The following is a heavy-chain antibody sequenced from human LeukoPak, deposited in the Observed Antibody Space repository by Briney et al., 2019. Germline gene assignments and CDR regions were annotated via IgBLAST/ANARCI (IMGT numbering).Heavy chain of an antibody. V-gene: IGHV3-11*04. CDR3: ARGPHKYSSSPYYFDY. CDR1: GFTFSDYY. J-gene: IGHJ4*02. D-gene: IGHD6-6*01. Sequence: GGSLRLSCAASGFTFSDYYMSWIRQAPGKGLEWASYISSSGSTIYYADSVKGRFTISRDNAKNSLYLQMNSLRAEDTAVYYCARGPHKYSSSPYYFDYWGQGTLVTVSS. CDR2: ISSSGSTI.